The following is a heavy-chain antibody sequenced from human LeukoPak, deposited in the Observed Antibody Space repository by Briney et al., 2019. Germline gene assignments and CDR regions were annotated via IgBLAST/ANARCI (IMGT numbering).Heavy chain of an antibody. CDR2: INHSGST. D-gene: IGHD4-23*01. CDR3: ATRPTPPYYYFYMDV. V-gene: IGHV4-34*01. J-gene: IGHJ6*03. CDR1: GGSFSGYY. Sequence: SETLSLTCAVYGGSFSGYYWNWIRQPPGRGLEGIGEINHSGSTNYNPSIKSRVTISIEKSKNQFFLKQSSVTSADTAVYYCATRPTPPYYYFYMDVWAKGTTVTVSS.